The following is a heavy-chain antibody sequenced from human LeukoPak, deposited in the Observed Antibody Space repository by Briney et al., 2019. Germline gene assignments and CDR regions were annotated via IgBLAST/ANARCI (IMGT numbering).Heavy chain of an antibody. D-gene: IGHD6-13*01. Sequence: ASVTVSCKASGYTFTAYYMHWVRQAPGQGLEWMGWINPNSGGTNYAQKFQGRVTVTRDTSINTAYMELSRLTSDDTAVYYCAKRRSRNTGPFDSWGPGTLVAVSP. CDR2: INPNSGGT. J-gene: IGHJ4*03. V-gene: IGHV1-2*02. CDR1: GYTFTAYY. CDR3: AKRRSRNTGPFDS.